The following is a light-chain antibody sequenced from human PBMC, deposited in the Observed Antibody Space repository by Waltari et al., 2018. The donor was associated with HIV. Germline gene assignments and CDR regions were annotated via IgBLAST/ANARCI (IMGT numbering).Light chain of an antibody. CDR2: TNN. CDR1: SSNIGSNT. Sequence: QFVLTQPPSASGTPGQRVTISCSGSSSNIGSNTVNWYQQLPGAAPKPLIYTNNQRPSGVPDRFSGSKSGTSASLAISGLQSEDEADYYCAAWDDSLSGVVFGGGTKLTVL. J-gene: IGLJ2*01. CDR3: AAWDDSLSGVV. V-gene: IGLV1-44*01.